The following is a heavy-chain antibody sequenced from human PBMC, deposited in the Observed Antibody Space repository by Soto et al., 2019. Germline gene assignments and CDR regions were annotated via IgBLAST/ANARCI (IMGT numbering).Heavy chain of an antibody. CDR1: GFTFSSYA. CDR3: TTGDY. CDR2: ISGPGGSA. V-gene: IGHV3-23*01. J-gene: IGHJ4*02. Sequence: GGSLRLSCAASGFTFSSYAMHWVRQAPGKGLEWVSSISGPGGSAYYAESVKGRFTISRDDSKNTLYLQMNSLKTEDTAVYYCTTGDYWGQGTLVTVSS.